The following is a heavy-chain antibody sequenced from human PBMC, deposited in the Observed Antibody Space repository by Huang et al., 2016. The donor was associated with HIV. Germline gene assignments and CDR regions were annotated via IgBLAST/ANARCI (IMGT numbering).Heavy chain of an antibody. CDR1: GFSFDSFA. D-gene: IGHD3-10*01. CDR2: ITASSSFK. V-gene: IGHV3-21*01. J-gene: IGHJ5*02. Sequence: DVQLVESGGGLVKPGGSLRLSCAASGFSFDSFAMHWVRQAPGKGLGWVAAITASSSFKDEAVARTCRFTVSRDNAKNSLYLQMNSLRPEDTAVYYCVRENYGSGSTLHWFDPWGQGTLVTVSS. CDR3: VRENYGSGSTLHWFDP.